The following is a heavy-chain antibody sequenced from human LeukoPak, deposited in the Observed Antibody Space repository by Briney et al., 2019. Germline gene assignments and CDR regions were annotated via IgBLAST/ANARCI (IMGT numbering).Heavy chain of an antibody. CDR2: IYYSGST. Sequence: SETLSLTCTVSGDSISSGDFYWSWIRQPAGKGLEWIGYIYYSGSTNYNPSLKSRVTISVDTSKNQFSLKLSSVTAADTAVYYCARGAAVAGFDYWGQGTLVIVSS. J-gene: IGHJ4*02. CDR1: GDSISSGDFY. CDR3: ARGAAVAGFDY. V-gene: IGHV4-61*10. D-gene: IGHD6-19*01.